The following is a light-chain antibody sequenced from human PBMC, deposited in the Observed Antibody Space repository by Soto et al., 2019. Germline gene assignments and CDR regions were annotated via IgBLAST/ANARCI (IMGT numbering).Light chain of an antibody. CDR3: TSYTSSTTLDV. V-gene: IGLV2-14*01. CDR1: SSDVGDYIS. Sequence: QSALTQPASVSGSPGQSISISCTGPSSDVGDYISVSWFQQHPGKAPKLMIYEVSNRPSGVSNRFSGSKSANTASLTISGLQAEDEADYYCTSYTSSTTLDVFGTGTKVTVL. CDR2: EVS. J-gene: IGLJ1*01.